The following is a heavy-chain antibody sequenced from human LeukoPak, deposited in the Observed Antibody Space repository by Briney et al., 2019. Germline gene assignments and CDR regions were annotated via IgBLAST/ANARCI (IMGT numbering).Heavy chain of an antibody. J-gene: IGHJ4*02. V-gene: IGHV3-30-3*01. CDR2: RPYDGSNK. CDR1: GFTCSSYA. CDR3: AKAVQQYYFDY. Sequence: PGGSLRRSGAGSGFTCSSYAMQWVRQAPGQGLEGVAVRPYDGSNKYYEDSVKGRFTISRDNSKDTLYLQMNSLRAEDTAVYYCAKAVQQYYFDYWGQGTLVTVSS. D-gene: IGHD6-19*01.